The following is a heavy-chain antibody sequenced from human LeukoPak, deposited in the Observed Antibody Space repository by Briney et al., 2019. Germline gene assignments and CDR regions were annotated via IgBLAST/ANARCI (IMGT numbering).Heavy chain of an antibody. CDR2: IYHSGST. Sequence: PSETLSLTCTVSGYSISSGYYWGWIRQPPGKGLEWIGSIYHSGSTYYNPSLKSRVTISVDTSKNQFSLKLSSVTAADTAVYYCARSTGRREDIVVVPAALWGQGTLVTVSS. V-gene: IGHV4-38-2*02. CDR1: GYSISSGYY. D-gene: IGHD2-2*01. J-gene: IGHJ4*02. CDR3: ARSTGRREDIVVVPAAL.